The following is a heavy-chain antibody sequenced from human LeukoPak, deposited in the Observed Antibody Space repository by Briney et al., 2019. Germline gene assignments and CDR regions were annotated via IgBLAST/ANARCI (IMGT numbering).Heavy chain of an antibody. CDR3: ARGHSSSSFDY. J-gene: IGHJ4*02. CDR2: MNPDTGNT. Sequence: GASVKVSCKASGYTFTSYDIHWVRQATGQGLEYMGWMNPDTGNTGYAQKFQGRVTMTRSTSISTAYMELSSLRSEDTAVYYCARGHSSSSFDYWGRGTLVTVSS. V-gene: IGHV1-8*01. D-gene: IGHD6-13*01. CDR1: GYTFTSYD.